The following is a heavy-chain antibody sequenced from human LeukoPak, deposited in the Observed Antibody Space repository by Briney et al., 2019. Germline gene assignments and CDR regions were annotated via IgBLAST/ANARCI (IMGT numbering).Heavy chain of an antibody. CDR1: GYTFTSYD. Sequence: ASVKVSCKASGYTFTSYDINWVRQATGQGLEWMGWMNPNSGNTGYAQKFQGRVTMTRNTSISTAYMELGSLRSEDTAVYYCARAPYYDFWSGYYSNWSDPWGQGTLVTVSS. CDR3: ARAPYYDFWSGYYSNWSDP. CDR2: MNPNSGNT. D-gene: IGHD3-3*01. J-gene: IGHJ5*02. V-gene: IGHV1-8*01.